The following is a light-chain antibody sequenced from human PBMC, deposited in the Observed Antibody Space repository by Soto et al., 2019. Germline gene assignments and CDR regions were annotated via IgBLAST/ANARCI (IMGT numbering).Light chain of an antibody. J-gene: IGKJ1*01. CDR1: QSVSHNY. V-gene: IGKV3-20*01. CDR2: GAS. Sequence: IVLTHCPGTLSLSPGERATVACRASQSVSHNYLAWYQQKPGQSPKLLIYGASSRATGITDRFSGSGSATAFILTISRLEPEDFAVYYCQQYDRSWTFGQGTKV. CDR3: QQYDRSWT.